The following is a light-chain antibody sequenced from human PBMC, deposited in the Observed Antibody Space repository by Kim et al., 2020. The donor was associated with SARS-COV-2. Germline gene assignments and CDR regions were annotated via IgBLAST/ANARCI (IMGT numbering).Light chain of an antibody. CDR2: DVS. V-gene: IGLV2-14*01. Sequence: QSALTQPASVSGSPGQSITISCTGTSSDVGDYNHVSWYQQHPGKVPKLMIYDVSNRPSRISNRFSGSKSGNTASLTISGLQAEDVADYYCASYTSTTSYVFGTGTKVTVL. CDR3: ASYTSTTSYV. J-gene: IGLJ1*01. CDR1: SSDVGDYNH.